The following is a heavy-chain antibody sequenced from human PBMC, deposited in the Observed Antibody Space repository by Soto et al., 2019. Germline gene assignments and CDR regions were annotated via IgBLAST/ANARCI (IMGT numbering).Heavy chain of an antibody. Sequence: QVQLVQSGAEVKKPGSSVKVSCKASGGTFSSYAISWVRQAPGQGLEWMGGIIPIFGTANYAQKFQGRVTITADESTSTAYMELSSLRSEDTAVYYCALNRAYYDILTGYYNTNGMDVWGKGTTVTVSS. V-gene: IGHV1-69*01. J-gene: IGHJ6*04. CDR3: ALNRAYYDILTGYYNTNGMDV. D-gene: IGHD3-9*01. CDR2: IIPIFGTA. CDR1: GGTFSSYA.